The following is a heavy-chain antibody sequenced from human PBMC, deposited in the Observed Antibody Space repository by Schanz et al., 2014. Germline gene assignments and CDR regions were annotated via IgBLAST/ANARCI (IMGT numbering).Heavy chain of an antibody. V-gene: IGHV3-23*01. CDR1: GFTFSTHA. CDR3: AKGRFGELSAFDI. Sequence: EVQLLESGGGLVEPGGSLRLSCAASGFTFSTHAMDWVRQAAGKGLVWVSAISGSGGSTYYADSVKGRFTISRDNSKNTLYLQMNSLRAEDTAVYYCAKGRFGELSAFDIWGQGTMVTVSS. J-gene: IGHJ3*02. D-gene: IGHD3-10*01. CDR2: ISGSGGST.